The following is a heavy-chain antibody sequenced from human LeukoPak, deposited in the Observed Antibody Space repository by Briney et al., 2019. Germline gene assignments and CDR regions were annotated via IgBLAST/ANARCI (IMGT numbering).Heavy chain of an antibody. Sequence: ASVSVSSTPSGYTLTIYGISWVPQTPGQRLGRMGCISAYDGNTNYAQTLQGRVTMTTDTSTSTAYMELRSLRSDDTAVYYCARDPVYYDSSGYYYDGEPWFDPWGQGTLVTVSS. CDR2: ISAYDGNT. CDR1: GYTLTIYG. D-gene: IGHD3-22*01. V-gene: IGHV1-18*01. CDR3: ARDPVYYDSSGYYYDGEPWFDP. J-gene: IGHJ5*02.